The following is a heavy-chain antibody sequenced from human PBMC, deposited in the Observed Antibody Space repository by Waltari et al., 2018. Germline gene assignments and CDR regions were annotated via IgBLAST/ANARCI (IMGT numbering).Heavy chain of an antibody. CDR2: IIPIFGTA. D-gene: IGHD3-22*01. CDR1: GGTFSSYA. Sequence: QVQLVQSGAEGKKPGSSVKVSCKASGGTFSSYAISWVRQAPGQGLEWMGGIIPIFGTANYAQKFQGRVTITADESTSTAYMELSSLRSEDTAVYYCARGRVVVVIYYYYYGMDVWGQGTTVTVSS. J-gene: IGHJ6*02. V-gene: IGHV1-69*01. CDR3: ARGRVVVVIYYYYYGMDV.